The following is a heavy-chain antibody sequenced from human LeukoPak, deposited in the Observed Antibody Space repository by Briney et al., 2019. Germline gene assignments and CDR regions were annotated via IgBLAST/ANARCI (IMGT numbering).Heavy chain of an antibody. J-gene: IGHJ4*02. CDR2: ISSNGGST. D-gene: IGHD3-9*01. CDR3: ARGNTLTGYSRY. CDR1: GLTFSSYA. V-gene: IGHV3-64*01. Sequence: GGSLRLSCAASGLTFSSYAMHWVRQPPGKGLEYVSGISSNGGSTYYANSVKGRFTISRDNSKNTVYLQMGSLRAEDMAVYYCARGNTLTGYSRYWGQGTLVTVSS.